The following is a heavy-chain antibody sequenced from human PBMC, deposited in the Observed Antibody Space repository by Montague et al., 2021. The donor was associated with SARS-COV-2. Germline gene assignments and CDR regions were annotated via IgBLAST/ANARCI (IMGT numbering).Heavy chain of an antibody. Sequence: SLRLSCSASGFQFSRYWMTWARQAPGKGLEWVANIKTDGNDRSYXDSVKGRFTVSRDNAKNSLYLQMNGLRAEDTAVYYCARDLDVRQDSGAYYDAFDVWGQGTMVTVSS. CDR2: IKTDGNDR. J-gene: IGHJ3*01. CDR3: ARDLDVRQDSGAYYDAFDV. CDR1: GFQFSRYW. D-gene: IGHD3-10*01. V-gene: IGHV3-7*01.